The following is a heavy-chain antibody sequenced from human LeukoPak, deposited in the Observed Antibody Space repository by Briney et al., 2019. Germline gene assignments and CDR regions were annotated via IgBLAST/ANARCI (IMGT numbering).Heavy chain of an antibody. CDR3: ARDVSRISDY. D-gene: IGHD2-15*01. J-gene: IGHJ4*02. V-gene: IGHV3-21*01. Sequence: GGSLRLSCAASGFTFSSYSMNWVRQAPGKGLEWVSSISSGSSYIYYADSVKGRFTTSRDNAKNSLYLQMNSLRAEDTAVYYCARDVSRISDYWGQGTLVTVSS. CDR1: GFTFSSYS. CDR2: ISSGSSYI.